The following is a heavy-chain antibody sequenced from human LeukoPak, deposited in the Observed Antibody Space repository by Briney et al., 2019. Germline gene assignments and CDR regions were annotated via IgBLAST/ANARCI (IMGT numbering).Heavy chain of an antibody. CDR3: ANGLAASGNFLLRDYYYFIDV. J-gene: IGHJ6*03. CDR1: GFTFNNYA. D-gene: IGHD1-26*01. Sequence: GGSLRLSCVASGFTFNNYAMHRFRQAPGKGLEWVSTINGNGAATYYADSFKGRFLISRDDSKSTVYLRMNKLRVEDSGLYYCANGLAASGNFLLRDYYYFIDVWGKGTTVIVS. CDR2: INGNGAAT. V-gene: IGHV3-23*01.